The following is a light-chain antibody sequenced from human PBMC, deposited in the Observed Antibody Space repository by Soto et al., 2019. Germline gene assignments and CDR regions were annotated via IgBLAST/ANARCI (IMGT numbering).Light chain of an antibody. CDR3: QQYNNWPPET. V-gene: IGKV3-20*01. CDR2: GAS. Sequence: EIVLTQSPGTLSLSPGERATLSCRASQSVSSSYLAWYQQKPGQAPRLPIYGASSRATGIPDRFSGSGSGTDFTLTISRLEPEDFAVYYCQQYNNWPPETFGQGTKVDIK. CDR1: QSVSSSY. J-gene: IGKJ1*01.